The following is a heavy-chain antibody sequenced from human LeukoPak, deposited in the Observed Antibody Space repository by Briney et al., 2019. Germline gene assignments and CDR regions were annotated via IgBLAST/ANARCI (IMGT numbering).Heavy chain of an antibody. Sequence: PSETLSLTCTVSGGSLSSYYWSWIRQPPGKGLEWIGYIYYSGSTNYNPSLKSRVTISVDTSKNQFSPKLSSVTAADTAVYYCAKTTVISVSNWFDPWGQGTLVTVSS. J-gene: IGHJ5*02. CDR3: AKTTVISVSNWFDP. CDR1: GGSLSSYY. D-gene: IGHD4-17*01. CDR2: IYYSGST. V-gene: IGHV4-59*08.